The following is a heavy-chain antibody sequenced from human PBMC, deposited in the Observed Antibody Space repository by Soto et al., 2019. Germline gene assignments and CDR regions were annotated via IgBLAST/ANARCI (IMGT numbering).Heavy chain of an antibody. Sequence: QVQLVESGGGVVQPGRSLRLSCAASGFTFSSYGMHWVRQAPGKGLEWVAVIWYDGSNKYYADSVKGRFTISRDNSKNTLYMQMNGLRAEDTAVYYCAREQLGYCSGGSCYADYYYYGMDVWGQGTTVTVSS. CDR2: IWYDGSNK. J-gene: IGHJ6*02. D-gene: IGHD2-15*01. CDR3: AREQLGYCSGGSCYADYYYYGMDV. V-gene: IGHV3-33*01. CDR1: GFTFSSYG.